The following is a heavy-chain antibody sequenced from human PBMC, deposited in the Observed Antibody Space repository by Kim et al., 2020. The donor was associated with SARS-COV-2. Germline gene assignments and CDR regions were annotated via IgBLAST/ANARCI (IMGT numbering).Heavy chain of an antibody. D-gene: IGHD4-17*01. CDR2: ISGSGGST. CDR3: AKDISSTTVTAY. CDR1: GFTFSSYA. Sequence: GGSLRLSCAASGFTFSSYAMSWVRQAPGKGLEWVSAISGSGGSTYYADSVKGRFTISRDNSKNTLYLQLNSLRAEDTAVYYCAKDISSTTVTAYWGQGTLVTVSS. J-gene: IGHJ4*02. V-gene: IGHV3-23*01.